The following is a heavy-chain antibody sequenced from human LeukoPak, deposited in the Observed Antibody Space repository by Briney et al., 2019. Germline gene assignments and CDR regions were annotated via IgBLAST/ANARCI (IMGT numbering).Heavy chain of an antibody. J-gene: IGHJ5*02. V-gene: IGHV1-2*02. Sequence: GASVKVSCKSSGYIFNDYYMHWVRRAPGQGFEWMGWINPSSGGTNYAQKFQGRVTMTRDTSISTAYMELSRLRSDDTAVYYCAREETVVVPAAINNWFDPWGQGTLVTVSS. CDR2: INPSSGGT. CDR1: GYIFNDYY. CDR3: AREETVVVPAAINNWFDP. D-gene: IGHD2-2*01.